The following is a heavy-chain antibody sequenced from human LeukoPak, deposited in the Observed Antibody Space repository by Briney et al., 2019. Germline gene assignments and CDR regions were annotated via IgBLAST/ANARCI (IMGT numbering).Heavy chain of an antibody. Sequence: GESLKISCKGSGYSFTSYWIGWVRQMPGKGLEWMGIIYPGDSDTRYSPSFQGQVTISADKSISTAYLQWSSLKASDTAMYYCARLSVDGSGYYRTKYYYYGMDVWGQGTTVTVSS. V-gene: IGHV5-51*01. CDR2: IYPGDSDT. CDR3: ARLSVDGSGYYRTKYYYYGMDV. CDR1: GYSFTSYW. J-gene: IGHJ6*02. D-gene: IGHD3-22*01.